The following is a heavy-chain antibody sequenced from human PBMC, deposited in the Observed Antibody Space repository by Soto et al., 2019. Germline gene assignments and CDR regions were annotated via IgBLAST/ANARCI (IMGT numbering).Heavy chain of an antibody. Sequence: EVQLVESGGGLVQPGGSLRLSCAASGFTFSSYWMHWVRQAPGKGLVWVSRINSDGSSTSYADSVKGRFTISRDNAKNTLYLQMNSLRVEDTAVYYCARDRLHYDSSGQSSTYWYFDLWGRGTLVTVSS. CDR1: GFTFSSYW. CDR3: ARDRLHYDSSGQSSTYWYFDL. D-gene: IGHD3-22*01. J-gene: IGHJ2*01. V-gene: IGHV3-74*01. CDR2: INSDGSST.